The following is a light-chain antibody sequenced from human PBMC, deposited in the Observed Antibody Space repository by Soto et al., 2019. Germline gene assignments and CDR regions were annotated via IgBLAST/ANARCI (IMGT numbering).Light chain of an antibody. V-gene: IGKV1-33*01. J-gene: IGKJ1*01. CDR3: QQSYGTPWT. CDR1: QDISNY. CDR2: DAS. Sequence: DIQMTQSPSSLSASVGDRVTITCQASQDISNYLNWYQQKPGKAPKLLIYDASNLETGVPSRFSGSGSGTDFTFTISSLQPEDIATYYCQQSYGTPWTFGLGTKVEV.